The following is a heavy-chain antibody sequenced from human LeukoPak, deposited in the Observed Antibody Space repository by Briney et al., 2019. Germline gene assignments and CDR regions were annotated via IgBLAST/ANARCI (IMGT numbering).Heavy chain of an antibody. V-gene: IGHV3-23*01. CDR3: AKDLGNWKYLIDY. CDR1: GFTSSSYA. J-gene: IGHJ4*02. D-gene: IGHD1-7*01. CDR2: ISGSGGST. Sequence: GGSLRLSCAASGFTSSSYAMSLVRQAPGKGLEWVSTISGSGGSTNYADSVKGRFTISRDNSRNTLYLQMNSLRAEDTAVYHCAKDLGNWKYLIDYWGQGTLVTVSS.